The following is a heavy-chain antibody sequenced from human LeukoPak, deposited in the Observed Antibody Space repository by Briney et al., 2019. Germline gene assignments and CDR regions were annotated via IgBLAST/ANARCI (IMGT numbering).Heavy chain of an antibody. CDR2: FDPEDGET. CDR1: GYTLTELS. CDR3: ASPYGDYARGHDAFDI. Sequence: ASVKVSCKVSGYTLTELSMHWVRQAPGKGLEWMGGFDPEDGETIYAQKFQGRVTMTEDTSTDTAYMELSSLRSEDTAVYYCASPYGDYARGHDAFDIWGQGTMVTVSS. V-gene: IGHV1-24*01. D-gene: IGHD4-17*01. J-gene: IGHJ3*02.